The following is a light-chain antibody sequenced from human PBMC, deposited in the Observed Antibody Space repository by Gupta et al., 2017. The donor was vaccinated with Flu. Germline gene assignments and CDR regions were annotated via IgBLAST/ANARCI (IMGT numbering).Light chain of an antibody. J-gene: IGKJ2*01. Sequence: EIVLTPSPGTLSLSPGERATLSCRASQSVSSSYLAWYQQKPGQAPRRLIYGAPSRATGIPDRFSSSGSGTDFTLTISRLEPEDFAVDYCQQYGSSPAYTFGQGTKLEIK. CDR1: QSVSSSY. V-gene: IGKV3-20*01. CDR2: GAP. CDR3: QQYGSSPAYT.